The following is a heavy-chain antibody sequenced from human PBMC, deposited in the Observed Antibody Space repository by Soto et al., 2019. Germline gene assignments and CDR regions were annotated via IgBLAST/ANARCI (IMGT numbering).Heavy chain of an antibody. J-gene: IGHJ3*02. CDR2: IWYDGSNK. V-gene: IGHV3-33*01. CDR1: GFTFSSYG. D-gene: IGHD3-16*02. CDR3: ARDDRYDYIWGSSRSYDAFDI. Sequence: QVQLVESGGGVVQPGRSLRLSCAASGFTFSSYGMHWVRQAPGKGLEWVAAIWYDGSNKYYAESVKGRFTISRDNSKNTLYVQMNSLRAEDTAVYYCARDDRYDYIWGSSRSYDAFDIWGQGTMVTVSS.